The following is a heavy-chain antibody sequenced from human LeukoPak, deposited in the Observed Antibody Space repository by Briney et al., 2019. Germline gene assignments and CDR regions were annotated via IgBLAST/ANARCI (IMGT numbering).Heavy chain of an antibody. V-gene: IGHV1-18*01. J-gene: IGHJ3*02. D-gene: IGHD2-2*02. CDR2: ISAYNGNT. CDR1: GYTFTSYG. Sequence: GASVKVSCKASGYTFTSYGISWVRQAPGQGLEWMGWISAYNGNTNYAQKLQGRVTMTTDTSTSTAYMELRSLRSDDTAVYYCARDMDCSSTSCYKGNAFDIWGQGTMVTVSS. CDR3: ARDMDCSSTSCYKGNAFDI.